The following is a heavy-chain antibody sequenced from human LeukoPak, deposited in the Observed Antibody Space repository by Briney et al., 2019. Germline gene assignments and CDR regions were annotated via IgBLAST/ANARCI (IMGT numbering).Heavy chain of an antibody. CDR2: IYYSGSI. D-gene: IGHD3-22*01. V-gene: IGHV4-59*08. Sequence: SETLSLTCTVSGGSISSYNWSWIRQPPGKGLEWIGYIYYSGSINYNPSLKSRVTISVDTSKNQFSLKLSSVTAADTAVYYCARSYYDSSGYYPQNYYYMDVWGKGTTVTVSS. J-gene: IGHJ6*03. CDR3: ARSYYDSSGYYPQNYYYMDV. CDR1: GGSISSYN.